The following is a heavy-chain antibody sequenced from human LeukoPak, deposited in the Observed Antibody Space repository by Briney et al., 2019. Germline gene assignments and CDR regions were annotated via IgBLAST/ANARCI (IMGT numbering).Heavy chain of an antibody. CDR1: GGSINNFY. V-gene: IGHV4-59*08. D-gene: IGHD6-13*01. CDR3: ARHRSGIASALDS. J-gene: IGHJ4*02. Sequence: PSETLSLTCTVSGGSINNFYWSWIRQAPGKGLEWIGFIYHSGSTNYNPSLKSRITISVDTSKNQFSLKLSSVTAADTVVYFCARHRSGIASALDSWGQGTLVSVSS. CDR2: IYHSGST.